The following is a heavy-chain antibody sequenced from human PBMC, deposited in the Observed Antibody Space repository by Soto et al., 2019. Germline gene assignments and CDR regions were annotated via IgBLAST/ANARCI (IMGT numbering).Heavy chain of an antibody. CDR1: GFTFSSYA. D-gene: IGHD2-2*01. CDR2: ISGSGGST. Sequence: AGGSLRLSCAASGFTFSSYAMSWVRQAPGKGLEWVSAISGSGGSTYYADFVKGRFTISRDNSKNTLYLQMNSLRAEDTAVYYCVDPPWFPVPAAIKWGQGTLVTVSS. V-gene: IGHV3-23*01. J-gene: IGHJ4*02. CDR3: VDPPWFPVPAAIK.